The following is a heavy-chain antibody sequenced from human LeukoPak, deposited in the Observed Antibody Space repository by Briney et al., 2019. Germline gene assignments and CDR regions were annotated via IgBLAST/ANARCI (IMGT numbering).Heavy chain of an antibody. Sequence: SETLSLTCTVSGGSISSGSYYWSWIRQPAGKGLEWIGRIYTSGSTNYNPSLKSRVTISVDTSKNQFSLKLSSVTAADTAVYYCARVSSASGRGPWGQGTLVTVSS. CDR2: IYTSGST. D-gene: IGHD3-10*01. V-gene: IGHV4-61*02. J-gene: IGHJ5*02. CDR1: GGSISSGSYY. CDR3: ARVSSASGRGP.